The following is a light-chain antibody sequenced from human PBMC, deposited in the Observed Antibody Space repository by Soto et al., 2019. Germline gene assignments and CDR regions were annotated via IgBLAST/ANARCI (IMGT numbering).Light chain of an antibody. J-gene: IGLJ3*02. Sequence: LTQPPSASGTPGQRVPISCSGSSSNIGTNTVNWYQQLPGTAPKLLIYSNDQRPSGVPDRFSGSKSGTSASLAISGLQSEDEADYYCAAWDDSLNGWVFGGGTKVTVL. V-gene: IGLV1-44*01. CDR3: AAWDDSLNGWV. CDR1: SSNIGTNT. CDR2: SND.